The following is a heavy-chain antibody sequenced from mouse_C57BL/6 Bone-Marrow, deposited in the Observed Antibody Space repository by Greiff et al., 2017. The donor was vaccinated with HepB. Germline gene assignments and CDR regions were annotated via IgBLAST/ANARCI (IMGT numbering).Heavy chain of an antibody. CDR2: INPNNGGT. Sequence: DVQLQESGPELVKPGASVKMSCKASGYTFTDYNMHWVKQSHGKSLEWIGYINPNNGGTSYNQKFKGKATLTVNKSSSTAYMELRSLTSEDSAVYYCAPYYYGSSYPHVWGTGTTVTVSS. CDR1: GYTFTDYN. D-gene: IGHD1-1*01. V-gene: IGHV1-22*01. J-gene: IGHJ1*03. CDR3: APYYYGSSYPHV.